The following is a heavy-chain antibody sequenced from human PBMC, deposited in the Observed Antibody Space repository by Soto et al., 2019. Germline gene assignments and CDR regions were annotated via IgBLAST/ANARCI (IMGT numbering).Heavy chain of an antibody. Sequence: QVQLVQSGAEVKKPGSSVKVSCKASGGTFSSYAISWVRQAPGQGLEWMGGIIPIFGTANYAQKFQGSVTMPADEATSTAYVGLSSLRSEDTAVYYCARDEGIAYCGGDSSYCYGMDGWGQGTTVTVSS. CDR3: ARDEGIAYCGGDSSYCYGMDG. CDR1: GGTFSSYA. J-gene: IGHJ6*01. CDR2: IIPIFGTA. V-gene: IGHV1-69*12. D-gene: IGHD2-21*02.